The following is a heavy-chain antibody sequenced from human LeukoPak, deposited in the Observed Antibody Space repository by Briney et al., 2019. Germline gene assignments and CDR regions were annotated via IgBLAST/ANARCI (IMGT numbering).Heavy chain of an antibody. CDR2: IRGDGGAT. CDR3: TKRVKYGGTWDHFAD. CDR1: GFTFSSHG. J-gene: IGHJ4*02. V-gene: IGHV3-23*01. Sequence: PGGSLRLSCAASGFTFSSHGMTWVRQAPGKGLEWVSTIRGDGGATFYADSVKGRFTISRDNSKSTLILQMNSLRVEDTALYYCTKRVKYGGTWDHFADWGQGTLVTVSS. D-gene: IGHD1-26*01.